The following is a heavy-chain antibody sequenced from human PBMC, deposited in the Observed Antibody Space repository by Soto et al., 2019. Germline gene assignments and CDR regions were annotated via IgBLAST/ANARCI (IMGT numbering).Heavy chain of an antibody. CDR1: GYTFTSYG. J-gene: IGHJ6*02. Sequence: ASVKVSCKASGYTFTSYGISWVRQAPGQGLEWMGWISAYNGNTNYAQKLQGRVTMTTDTSTSTAYMELRSLRSDDTAVYYCARDSVALASRGYYYGMDVWGQGTTVTVSS. CDR3: ARDSVALASRGYYYGMDV. CDR2: ISAYNGNT. V-gene: IGHV1-18*01. D-gene: IGHD6-19*01.